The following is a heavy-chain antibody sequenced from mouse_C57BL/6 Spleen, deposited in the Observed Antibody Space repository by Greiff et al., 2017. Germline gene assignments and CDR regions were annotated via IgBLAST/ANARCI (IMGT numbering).Heavy chain of an antibody. D-gene: IGHD2-3*01. V-gene: IGHV7-3*01. J-gene: IGHJ4*01. Sequence: EVQRVESGGGLVQPGGSLSLSCAASGFTFTDYYMSWVRQPPGKALEWLGFIRNKANGYTTEYSASVKGRFTISRDNSQSILYLQMNALRAEDSATYYCARYGDDGYYYYAMDYWGQGTSVTVSS. CDR3: ARYGDDGYYYYAMDY. CDR1: GFTFTDYY. CDR2: IRNKANGYTT.